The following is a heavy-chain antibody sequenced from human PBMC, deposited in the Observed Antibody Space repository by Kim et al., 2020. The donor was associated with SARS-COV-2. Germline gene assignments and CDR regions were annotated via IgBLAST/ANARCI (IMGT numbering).Heavy chain of an antibody. J-gene: IGHJ6*02. CDR2: IYYSGST. V-gene: IGHV4-39*01. D-gene: IGHD2-2*01. CDR3: ARGIVVVPAADYYGMDV. CDR1: GGSISSSSYY. Sequence: SETLSLTCTVSGGSISSSSYYWGWIRQPPGKGLEWIGSIYYSGSTYYNPSLKSRVTISVDTSKNQFSLKLSSVTAADTAVYYCARGIVVVPAADYYGMDVWGQGTTVTVSS.